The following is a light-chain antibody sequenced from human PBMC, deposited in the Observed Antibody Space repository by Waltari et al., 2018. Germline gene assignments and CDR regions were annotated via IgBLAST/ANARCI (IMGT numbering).Light chain of an antibody. Sequence: EIVLTQSPGTLSLSPGERATLSCRASQSVSYNFLNWYQQKPGQAPRLLIHGASSRATGIPDRFGGSGSGTDFTLTISRLGPEDFAVYYCQQYDGVVLTFGGGTKVEI. V-gene: IGKV3-20*01. CDR1: QSVSYNF. CDR2: GAS. CDR3: QQYDGVVLT. J-gene: IGKJ4*01.